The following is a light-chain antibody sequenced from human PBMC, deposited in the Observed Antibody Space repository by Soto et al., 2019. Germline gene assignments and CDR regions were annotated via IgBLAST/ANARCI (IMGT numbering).Light chain of an antibody. CDR1: QTLSSS. Sequence: EIVMTQSPATLSVSPGERATLSCRASQTLSSSLAWYQQKPGQAPRLLIYDASTRATGIPARFSGSGSGKEFTLTISSLQSEDFAVYYCQQYSYWPYTFGQGTKLEI. J-gene: IGKJ2*01. CDR3: QQYSYWPYT. CDR2: DAS. V-gene: IGKV3-15*01.